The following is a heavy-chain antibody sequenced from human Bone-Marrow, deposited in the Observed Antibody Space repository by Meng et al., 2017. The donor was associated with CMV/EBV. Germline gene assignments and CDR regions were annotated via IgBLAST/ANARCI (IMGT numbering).Heavy chain of an antibody. V-gene: IGHV3-30*02. D-gene: IGHD4-11*01. Sequence: SCAASGFTFSSYGMHWVRQAPGKGLEWVAFIRYDGSNKYYADSVKGRFTISRDNSKNTLYLQMNSLRAEDTAVYYCAKAPSNYGIENWFDPWGQGTLVTVSS. J-gene: IGHJ5*02. CDR1: GFTFSSYG. CDR3: AKAPSNYGIENWFDP. CDR2: IRYDGSNK.